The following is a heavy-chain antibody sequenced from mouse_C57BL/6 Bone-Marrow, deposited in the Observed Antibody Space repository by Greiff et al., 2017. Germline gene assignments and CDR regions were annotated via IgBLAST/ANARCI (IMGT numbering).Heavy chain of an antibody. D-gene: IGHD1-1*01. CDR1: GYTFTGYW. CDR2: ILPGSGST. CDR3: AQERITTVVENAMDY. J-gene: IGHJ4*01. V-gene: IGHV1-9*01. Sequence: VKLVESGAELMKPGASVKLSCKATGYTFTGYWIVWVKQRPGHGLEWIGEILPGSGSTNYNEKFKGKATFTADTSSNTAYMQLSSLTTEDSAIYYCAQERITTVVENAMDYWGQGTSVTVSS.